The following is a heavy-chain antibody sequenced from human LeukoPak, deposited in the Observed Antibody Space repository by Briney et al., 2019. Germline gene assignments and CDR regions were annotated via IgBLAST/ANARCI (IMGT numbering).Heavy chain of an antibody. D-gene: IGHD2-21*02. Sequence: GGSLRLSCAASGFTFSSYGFHWVRQAPGKGLEWVTFIRYDGSNKYYTDSVKGRFTISRDNSKNTLYLQINSLRAEDTAVYYCARVVTGVSLDYFDYWGQGTLVTVSS. CDR3: ARVVTGVSLDYFDY. CDR1: GFTFSSYG. CDR2: IRYDGSNK. V-gene: IGHV3-30*02. J-gene: IGHJ4*02.